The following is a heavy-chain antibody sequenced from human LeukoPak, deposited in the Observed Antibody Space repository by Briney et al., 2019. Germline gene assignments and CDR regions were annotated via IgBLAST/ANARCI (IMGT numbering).Heavy chain of an antibody. CDR1: GFTVSSSY. CDR3: ARDLDSYGSY. D-gene: IGHD5-18*01. CDR2: IYSDGST. V-gene: IGHV3-53*01. J-gene: IGHJ4*02. Sequence: GGSLRLSCAASGFTVSSSYMSWVRQAPGKGLEWVSVIYSDGSTYYADPVKGRFTISRDNSKNTLYLQMNSLRAEDTAVYYCARDLDSYGSYWGQGTLVTVSS.